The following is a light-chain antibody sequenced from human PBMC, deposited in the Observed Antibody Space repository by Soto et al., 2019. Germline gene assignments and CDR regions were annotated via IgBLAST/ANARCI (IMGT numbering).Light chain of an antibody. CDR3: QQYGSSPYT. V-gene: IGKV3-20*01. CDR1: QTFTNNY. CDR2: GAS. J-gene: IGKJ2*01. Sequence: IVLTQSPGTLYLYPGDRAILSCRASQTFTNNYLAWYQQKPGQAHTLLIYGASNRSTGIPDRLSGSGSGTDFTLIISGLEPEDYAVYYCQQYGSSPYTFGQGTKLEIK.